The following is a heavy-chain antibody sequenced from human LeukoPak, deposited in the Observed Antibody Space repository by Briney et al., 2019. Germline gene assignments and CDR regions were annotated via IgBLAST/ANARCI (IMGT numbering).Heavy chain of an antibody. V-gene: IGHV4-59*12. CDR1: GVSISGYY. D-gene: IGHD1-14*01. Sequence: SETLSLTCTVSGVSISGYYWSWIRQPPGKGLEWIGYIYYSGSTYYNPSLKSRVTISVDTSKNQFSLKLSSVTAADTAVYYCARDITGTTFDPWGQGTLVTVSS. CDR2: IYYSGST. CDR3: ARDITGTTFDP. J-gene: IGHJ5*02.